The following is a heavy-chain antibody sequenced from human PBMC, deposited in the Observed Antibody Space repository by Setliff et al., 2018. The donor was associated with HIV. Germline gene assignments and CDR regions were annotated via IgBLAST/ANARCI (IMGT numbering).Heavy chain of an antibody. CDR2: ISSSSNYI. J-gene: IGHJ6*03. D-gene: IGHD1-26*01. CDR1: GFTFSSYS. Sequence: GGSLRLSCAASGFTFSSYSMNWVRQAPGKGLEWVSSISSSSNYIYYADSVKGRFTISRDNAKNSLYLQMNSLRAEDTAVYYCARDRVGYYYYMDVWGKGTTVTVSS. CDR3: ARDRVGYYYYMDV. V-gene: IGHV3-21*01.